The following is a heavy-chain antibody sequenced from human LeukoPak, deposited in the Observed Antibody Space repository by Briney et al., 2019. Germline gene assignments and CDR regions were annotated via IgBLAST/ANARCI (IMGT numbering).Heavy chain of an antibody. V-gene: IGHV4-34*01. D-gene: IGHD6-13*01. CDR1: GGSFSGYY. Sequence: SETLSLTCAVYGGSFSGYYWSWIRQPPGKGLEWIGEINHSGSTNYNPSLKSRVTISVDTSKNQFSLKLSSVTAADTAVYYCARHRRSSSWYWEAFDIWGQGTMVTVSS. J-gene: IGHJ3*02. CDR2: INHSGST. CDR3: ARHRRSSSWYWEAFDI.